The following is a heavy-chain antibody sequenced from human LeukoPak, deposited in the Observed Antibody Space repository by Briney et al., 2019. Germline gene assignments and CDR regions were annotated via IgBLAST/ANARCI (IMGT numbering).Heavy chain of an antibody. CDR2: IYYSGST. D-gene: IGHD4-23*01. J-gene: IGHJ4*02. Sequence: SSETLSLTCTVSGASISSYYWSWIRQPPGKGVEWIGNIYYSGSTNYDPSLKSRVTISIDTTKNQFSLRLSSMTAADTAVYYCARTSGGTFDFWGQGTLVTVSS. CDR1: GASISSYY. CDR3: ARTSGGTFDF. V-gene: IGHV4-59*01.